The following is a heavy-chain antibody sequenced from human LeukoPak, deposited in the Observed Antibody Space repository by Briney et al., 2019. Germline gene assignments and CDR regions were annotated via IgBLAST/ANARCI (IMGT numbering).Heavy chain of an antibody. J-gene: IGHJ5*02. CDR1: GGSISSYY. CDR3: ARAYHSSWYLNWFDP. Sequence: SETLSLTCTVSGGSISSYYWSWIRQPPGKGLEWIGYIYYSGSTNYNPSLKSRVTISLDTSKNQFSLRLSSVTAADTAIYYCARAYHSSWYLNWFDPWGQGTLVTVSS. D-gene: IGHD6-13*01. CDR2: IYYSGST. V-gene: IGHV4-59*08.